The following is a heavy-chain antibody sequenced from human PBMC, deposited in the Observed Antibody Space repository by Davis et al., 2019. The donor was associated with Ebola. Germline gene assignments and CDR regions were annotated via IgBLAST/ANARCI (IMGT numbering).Heavy chain of an antibody. CDR2: SGTGGNT. CDR1: GFTFNTYA. Sequence: GESLKISCAASGFTFNTYAMTWVRQDPGKGLEWVSSSGTGGNTYYADSIKGRFTISRDNSKSTLYLQMNSLRAEDTATYYCAKGADLESWGQGTLVTVSS. J-gene: IGHJ4*02. CDR3: AKGADLES. V-gene: IGHV3-23*01.